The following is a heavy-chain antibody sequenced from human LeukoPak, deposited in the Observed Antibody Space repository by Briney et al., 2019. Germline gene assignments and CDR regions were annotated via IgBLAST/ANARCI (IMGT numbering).Heavy chain of an antibody. J-gene: IGHJ2*01. Sequence: GGSLRLSCAASGFTFSSYEMNWVRQAPGKGLEWVSYISSSGSTIYYADSVKGRFTISRDNSKNTLYLQMNSLRAEDTAVYYCAKVFGYKWYFDLWGRGTLVTVSS. D-gene: IGHD3-3*01. CDR2: ISSSGSTI. CDR3: AKVFGYKWYFDL. CDR1: GFTFSSYE. V-gene: IGHV3-48*03.